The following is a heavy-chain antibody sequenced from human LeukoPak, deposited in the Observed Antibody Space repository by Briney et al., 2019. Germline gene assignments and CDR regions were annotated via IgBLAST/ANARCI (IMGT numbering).Heavy chain of an antibody. V-gene: IGHV4-34*01. D-gene: IGHD6-6*01. CDR2: INHSGST. CDR3: ARRVIAARPSSFDY. Sequence: SETLSLTCAVYGGSFSGYYWSWIRQPPGKGLEWVGEINHSGSTNYNASLKSRVTISVGTSKNQFSLKLSSVTAADTAVYYCARRVIAARPSSFDYWGQGTLVTVSS. J-gene: IGHJ4*02. CDR1: GGSFSGYY.